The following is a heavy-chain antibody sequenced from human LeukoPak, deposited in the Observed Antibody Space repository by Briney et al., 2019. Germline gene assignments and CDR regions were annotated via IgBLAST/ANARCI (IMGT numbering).Heavy chain of an antibody. CDR1: GFTFSSYD. J-gene: IGHJ6*02. Sequence: PGGSLRLSCAASGFTFSSYDMHWVRQATGKGLEWVSAIGTAGDTYYPGSVKGRFTISRENAKNSLYLQMNSLRAGDTAVYYCAREATGFYGMDVWGQGTTVTVSS. D-gene: IGHD5-24*01. CDR2: IGTAGDT. CDR3: AREATGFYGMDV. V-gene: IGHV3-13*01.